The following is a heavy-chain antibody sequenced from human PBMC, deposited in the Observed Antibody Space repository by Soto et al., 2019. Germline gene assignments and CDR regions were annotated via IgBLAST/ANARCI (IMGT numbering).Heavy chain of an antibody. CDR1: GFTFSTYG. V-gene: IGHV3-30*03. D-gene: IGHD2-15*01. J-gene: IGHJ4*02. CDR3: VRDLNGPQSSD. CDR2: ISHHGSDK. Sequence: QVQLVESGGGVVQPGRSLRLSCAASGFTFSTYGMHWVRQAPGRGLEWVATISHHGSDKYYADSVKGRFTISRDDSKNTLYAEMNSLRIEDTAVYYCVRDLNGPQSSDWGQGTLVTVSS.